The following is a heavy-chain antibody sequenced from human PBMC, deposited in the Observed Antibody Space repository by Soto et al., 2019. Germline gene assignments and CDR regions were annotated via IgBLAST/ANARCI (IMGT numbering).Heavy chain of an antibody. CDR1: GFTFSNYG. CDR3: ASDLVGASDSYGLDV. D-gene: IGHD1-26*01. CDR2: IWHDGNNK. Sequence: TGGSLRLSCAASGFTFSNYGMHWVRQAPGKELEWVAIIWHDGNNKYYADSVRGRFIISRDNSKNRLYLQMNSLRAEDTAVYYCASDLVGASDSYGLDVWGQGTPVTVSS. V-gene: IGHV3-33*01. J-gene: IGHJ6*02.